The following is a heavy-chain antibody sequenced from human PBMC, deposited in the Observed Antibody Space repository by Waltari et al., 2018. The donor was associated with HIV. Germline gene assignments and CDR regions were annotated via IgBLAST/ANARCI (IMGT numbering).Heavy chain of an antibody. V-gene: IGHV3-74*01. J-gene: IGHJ4*02. CDR2: INSDGSST. CDR1: GFTLSSYW. Sequence: EVQLVESGGGLVQPGGSLRLSCAASGFTLSSYWMHWGRQAPGKGLGWVSRINSDGSSTNYADSVKGRFTISRDNAKNTVYLQMNSLRAEDTALYYCASLYNYVWGSPPPFDYWGQGTLVTVSS. D-gene: IGHD3-16*01. CDR3: ASLYNYVWGSPPPFDY.